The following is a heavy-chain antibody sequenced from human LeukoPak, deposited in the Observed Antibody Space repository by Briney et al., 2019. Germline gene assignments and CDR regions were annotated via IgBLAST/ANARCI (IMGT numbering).Heavy chain of an antibody. CDR3: ARPANLYYASDAFDL. D-gene: IGHD2-8*01. Sequence: GASVKVSCKASDYTFTSHGTRWVRQAPGQGLDWMGWISAYNGNTKYAQKLQGRVTMTANTSTNTASMELRSLRSDDTAVYYCARPANLYYASDAFDLWGQGTMVTVSS. CDR1: DYTFTSHG. CDR2: ISAYNGNT. J-gene: IGHJ3*01. V-gene: IGHV1-18*01.